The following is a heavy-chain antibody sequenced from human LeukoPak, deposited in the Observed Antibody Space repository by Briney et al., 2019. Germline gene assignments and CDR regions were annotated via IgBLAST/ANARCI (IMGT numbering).Heavy chain of an antibody. CDR3: AKDRLTGTTGVFDY. CDR1: GFTFSSYA. D-gene: IGHD1-20*01. V-gene: IGHV3-23*01. Sequence: GGSLRLSCAASGFTFSSYAMSWVRQAPGKVLEWVSAISGSGGSTYYADSVKGRFTISRDNSKNPRYLQMNSLRAEDTAVYYCAKDRLTGTTGVFDYWGQGTLVTVSS. J-gene: IGHJ4*02. CDR2: ISGSGGST.